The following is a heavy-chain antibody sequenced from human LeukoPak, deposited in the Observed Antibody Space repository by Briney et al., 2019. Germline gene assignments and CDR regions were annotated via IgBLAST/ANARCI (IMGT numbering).Heavy chain of an antibody. CDR2: IKEDGSEK. D-gene: IGHD2-2*01. CDR1: GFTFGSSW. V-gene: IGHV3-7*01. CDR3: ARALLGYCSSTSCYHDAFDI. Sequence: PGGSLRLSCAASGFTFGSSWMTWVRQAPGKGLEWVANIKEDGSEKYYVDSVKGRFTISRDNAKNSLYLQMNSLRAEDTAVYYCARALLGYCSSTSCYHDAFDIWGQGTMVTVSS. J-gene: IGHJ3*02.